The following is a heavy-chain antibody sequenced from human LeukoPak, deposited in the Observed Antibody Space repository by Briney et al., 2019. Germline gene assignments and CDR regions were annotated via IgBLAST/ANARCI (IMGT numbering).Heavy chain of an antibody. J-gene: IGHJ4*02. D-gene: IGHD6-13*01. CDR2: ISSSRTDI. CDR1: GFTFRSHS. CDR3: ARGNGGGAAATIDY. Sequence: PGGSLRLSCAASGFTFRSHSMNWVRQAPGKGLEWVSSISSSRTDIYYADSVKGRFTISRDSAKNSLYLQMNSLRAEDTAVFYCARGNGGGAAATIDYWGQGTLVTVSS. V-gene: IGHV3-21*01.